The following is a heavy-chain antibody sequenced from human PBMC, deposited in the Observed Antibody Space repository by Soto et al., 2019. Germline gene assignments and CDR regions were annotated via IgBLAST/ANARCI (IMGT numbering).Heavy chain of an antibody. D-gene: IGHD3-22*01. V-gene: IGHV4-31*03. CDR2: IYYSGST. CDR1: GGSISSGGYY. CDR3: ASALDSSGYYYLVGAFDI. J-gene: IGHJ3*02. Sequence: SETLSLTCTVSGGSISSGGYYWSWIRQHPGKGLEWIGYIYYSGSTYYNPSLKSRVTISVDTSKNQFSLKLSSVTAADTAVYYCASALDSSGYYYLVGAFDIWGQGTMVTVSS.